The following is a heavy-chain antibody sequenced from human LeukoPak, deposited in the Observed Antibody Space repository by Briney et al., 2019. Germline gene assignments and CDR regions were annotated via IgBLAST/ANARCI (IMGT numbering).Heavy chain of an antibody. J-gene: IGHJ4*02. CDR1: GGSISSYY. D-gene: IGHD5-12*01. V-gene: IGHV4-59*08. CDR3: ARVGYSGYETFDY. CDR2: IYYSGST. Sequence: SETLSLTCTVSGGSISSYYWSWIRQPPGKGLEWIGYIYYSGSTNYNPSLKSRVTISVDTSKNQFSLKLSSVTAADTAVYYCARVGYSGYETFDYWGQGTLVTVSS.